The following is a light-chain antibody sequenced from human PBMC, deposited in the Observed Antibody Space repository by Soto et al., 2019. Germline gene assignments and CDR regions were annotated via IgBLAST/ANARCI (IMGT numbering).Light chain of an antibody. J-gene: IGLJ1*01. CDR1: SSDVGAHNY. Sequence: QSALTQPRSVPGSPGQSVTISCTGTSSDVGAHNYVSWYQQHPGKAPKLMISYVTKRPSGVPARFSGSKSGNTASLTISARQAEDEADYYCCTWGGSSVFGTGTKLTVL. CDR2: YVT. V-gene: IGLV2-11*01. CDR3: CTWGGSSV.